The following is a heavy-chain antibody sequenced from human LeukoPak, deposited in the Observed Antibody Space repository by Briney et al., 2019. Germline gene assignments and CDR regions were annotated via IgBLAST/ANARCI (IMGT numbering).Heavy chain of an antibody. V-gene: IGHV4-34*01. CDR3: AREPAAGTGLDWFDP. CDR2: INHSGST. D-gene: IGHD6-13*01. Sequence: NPSETLSLTCAVYGGSFSGYYWSWIRQSPGKGLEWIGEINHSGSTNYNPSLKSRVTISVDTSKNQFSLKLSSVTAADTAVYYCAREPAAGTGLDWFDPWGQGTLVTVSS. CDR1: GGSFSGYY. J-gene: IGHJ5*02.